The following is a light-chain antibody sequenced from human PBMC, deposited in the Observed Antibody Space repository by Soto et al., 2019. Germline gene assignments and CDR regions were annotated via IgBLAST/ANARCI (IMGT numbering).Light chain of an antibody. CDR2: GAS. CDR1: RTFITF. V-gene: IGKV1-5*01. J-gene: IGKJ1*01. CDR3: QQYIGLWT. Sequence: DIQLTQSPSTLSASVGDRVTITCRAGRTFITFLAWYQQKPGKAPHLLIYGASSLQSGVPSRFSGSGSGTEFTLSISSLQPDDLGTYYCQQYIGLWTFGQGTKVDLK.